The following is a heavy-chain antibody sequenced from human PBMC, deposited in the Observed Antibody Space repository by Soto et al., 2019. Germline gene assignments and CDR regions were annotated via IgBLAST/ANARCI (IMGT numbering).Heavy chain of an antibody. D-gene: IGHD6-19*01. V-gene: IGHV5-10-1*01. Sequence: PGESLKISCKGSGYSFTSYWISWVRQMPGKGLEWMGRIDPSDSYTNYSPSFQGHVTISADKSISTAYLQWSSLKASDTARDYCARLQIAVPVEGDFGMDVWGQRTTVTV. CDR1: GYSFTSYW. CDR2: IDPSDSYT. CDR3: ARLQIAVPVEGDFGMDV. J-gene: IGHJ6*02.